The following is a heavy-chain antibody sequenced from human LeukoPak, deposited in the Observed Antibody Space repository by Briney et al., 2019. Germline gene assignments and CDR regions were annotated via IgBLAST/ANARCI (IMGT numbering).Heavy chain of an antibody. CDR2: IDPATGRT. V-gene: IGHV1-18*01. CDR1: GYTFTSYG. D-gene: IGHD2-8*02. J-gene: IGHJ4*02. CDR3: TRDVGRTGLFDY. Sequence: ASVKVSCKASGYTFTSYGISWVRQAPGQGLEWMGWIDPATGRTNYAQKFQDRVTMTGDTSTSTVYMEMSSLRSDDRAVLYCTRDVGRTGLFDYWGQGTLVTVSS.